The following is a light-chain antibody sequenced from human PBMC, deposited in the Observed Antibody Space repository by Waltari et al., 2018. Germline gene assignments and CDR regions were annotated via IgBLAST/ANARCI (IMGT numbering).Light chain of an antibody. Sequence: QSALTQPASVSGSPGQSITISCTGTSSDVGAYHYVSWYRQHPGTAPKLLIFDVSHRPSGVSNRFSGSKSGNTASLTISGLQAEDEADYYCSSYTTSSTVVFGGGTKLTVL. V-gene: IGLV2-14*03. J-gene: IGLJ2*01. CDR2: DVS. CDR3: SSYTTSSTVV. CDR1: SSDVGAYHY.